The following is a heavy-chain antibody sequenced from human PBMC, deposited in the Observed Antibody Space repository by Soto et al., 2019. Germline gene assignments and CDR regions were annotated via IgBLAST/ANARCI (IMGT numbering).Heavy chain of an antibody. J-gene: IGHJ6*02. CDR3: ARDPEIAARPGYYYYYGMDV. D-gene: IGHD6-6*01. CDR2: IWYDGSNK. Sequence: SGGSLRLSCAASGFTFSSYGMHWVRQAPGKGLEWVAVIWYDGSNKYYADSVKGRFTISRDNSKNTLYLQMNSLRAEDTAVYYCARDPEIAARPGYYYYYGMDVWGQGTTVTVSS. CDR1: GFTFSSYG. V-gene: IGHV3-33*01.